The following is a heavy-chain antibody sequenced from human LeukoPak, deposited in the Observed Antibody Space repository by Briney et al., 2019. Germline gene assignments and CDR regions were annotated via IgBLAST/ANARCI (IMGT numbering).Heavy chain of an antibody. CDR3: ASIVVVAATGGWFDP. J-gene: IGHJ5*02. D-gene: IGHD2-15*01. CDR1: GGSISSYY. V-gene: IGHV4-59*08. Sequence: PSETLSLTCTVSGGSISSYYWSWIRQPPGEGLEWIGYIYYSGSTNYNPSLKSRVTISVDTSKNQFSLKLSSVTAADTAVYYCASIVVVAATGGWFDPWGQGTLVTVSS. CDR2: IYYSGST.